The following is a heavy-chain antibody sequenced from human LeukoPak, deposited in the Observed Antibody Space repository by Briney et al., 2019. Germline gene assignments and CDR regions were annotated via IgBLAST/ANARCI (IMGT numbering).Heavy chain of an antibody. CDR1: GFTLSSYS. J-gene: IGHJ4*02. CDR3: ARDLVVVVAATPDC. V-gene: IGHV3-48*04. Sequence: GGSLRLSCAASGFTLSSYSMNWVRQAPGKGLEWVSYISSSSSTIYYADSVKGRFTISRDNAKNSLYLQMNSLRAEDTAVYYCARDLVVVVAATPDCWGQGTLVTVSS. D-gene: IGHD2-15*01. CDR2: ISSSSSTI.